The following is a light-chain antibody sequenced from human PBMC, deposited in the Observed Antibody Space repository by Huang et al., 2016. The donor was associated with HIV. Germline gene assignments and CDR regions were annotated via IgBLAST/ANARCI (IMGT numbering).Light chain of an antibody. CDR1: QSVFKTSNNRNC. V-gene: IGKV4-1*01. CDR2: WAS. CDR3: HQDYNIPQT. J-gene: IGKJ1*01. Sequence: DIVVTQSPDSLALSLGDRAAINCTASQSVFKTSNNRNCLSWFQLKPGQPPKLLIYWASTRESGVPDRFSGSGSGTDFTLTIASLQAEDVAVYYCHQDYNIPQTFGQGTKVEV.